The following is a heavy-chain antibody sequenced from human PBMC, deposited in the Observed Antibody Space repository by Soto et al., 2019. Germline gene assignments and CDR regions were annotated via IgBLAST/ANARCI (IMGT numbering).Heavy chain of an antibody. CDR2: IYYSGST. V-gene: IGHV4-39*01. J-gene: IGHJ4*02. Sequence: SETLSLTCTVSGGSISSSSYYWGWIRQPPGKGLEWIGSIYYSGSTYYNPSLKSRVTISVDTSKNQFSLKLSSVTAADTAVYYCASRPYVDTAMAIAAAHPYWGQGTLVTVSS. CDR3: ASRPYVDTAMAIAAAHPY. CDR1: GGSISSSSYY. D-gene: IGHD5-18*01.